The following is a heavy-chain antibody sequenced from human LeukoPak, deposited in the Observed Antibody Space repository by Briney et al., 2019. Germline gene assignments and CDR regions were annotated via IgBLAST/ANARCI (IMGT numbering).Heavy chain of an antibody. V-gene: IGHV3-74*01. CDR3: ARGDYSNYIVGSLDY. J-gene: IGHJ4*02. D-gene: IGHD4-11*01. Sequence: PGGSLRLSCAASGFTFSSYWMHWVRQAPGKGLVWVSRINSDGSSTSYAGSVKGRFTISRDNAKNTLYLQMNSLRAEDTAVYYCARGDYSNYIVGSLDYWGQGTLVTISS. CDR2: INSDGSST. CDR1: GFTFSSYW.